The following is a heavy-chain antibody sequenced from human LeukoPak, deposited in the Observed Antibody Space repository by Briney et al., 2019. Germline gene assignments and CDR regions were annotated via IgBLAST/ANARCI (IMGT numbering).Heavy chain of an antibody. CDR3: SRASYYDNSGYPNDC. J-gene: IGHJ4*02. CDR2: IRSKAYGATT. D-gene: IGHD3-22*01. Sequence: PGGSLRLSCTASGFTFGNYPMSWFRQAPGKGLEWIGFIRSKAYGATTEYAASVKGRFIISRDDSKSLAYLQLNSLETEDSAIYYCSRASYYDNSGYPNDCWGQGTLVTVSS. CDR1: GFTFGNYP. V-gene: IGHV3-49*03.